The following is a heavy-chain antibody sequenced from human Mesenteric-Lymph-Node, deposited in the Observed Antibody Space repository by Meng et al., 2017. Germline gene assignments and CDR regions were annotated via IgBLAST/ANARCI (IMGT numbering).Heavy chain of an antibody. CDR3: ARDLVPMRLQLESEAFDI. D-gene: IGHD5-24*01. Sequence: QVLLPESGPGLVKPSGTPSLTVAVSGGSISSSNWWSWVRQPPGKGLEWIGKIYHSGITIYNPSLKSRVTMSVDNSKNQFSLKLNSMTAADTAVYYCARDLVPMRLQLESEAFDIWGQGTMVTASS. CDR1: GGSISSSNW. CDR2: IYHSGIT. J-gene: IGHJ3*02. V-gene: IGHV4-4*02.